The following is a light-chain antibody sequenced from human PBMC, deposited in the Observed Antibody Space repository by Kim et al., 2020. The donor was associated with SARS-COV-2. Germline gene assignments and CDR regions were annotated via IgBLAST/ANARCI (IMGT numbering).Light chain of an antibody. CDR2: DVS. CDR1: SSNIGGYNY. CDR3: CSYAGSYTFV. V-gene: IGLV2-11*01. Sequence: QSALTQPRSVSGSPGQSVTISCTGASSNIGGYNYVSWYQQYPGKAPKLMVFDVSERPSGVPDRFSGSKSGNTASLTISGLQAEDEADYYCCSYAGSYTFVFGGGTQLTVL. J-gene: IGLJ3*02.